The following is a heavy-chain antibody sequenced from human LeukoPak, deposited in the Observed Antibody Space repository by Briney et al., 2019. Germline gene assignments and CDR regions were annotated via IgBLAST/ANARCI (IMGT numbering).Heavy chain of an antibody. Sequence: GGSLRLSCATSGFTFSRYSMNWVRQAPGKGLEWVSYISSSSSTIYYADSVKGRFTISRDNAKNSVYLQMNSLRDEDTAVYYCARGYDFDYWGQGTLVTVSS. D-gene: IGHD3-3*01. CDR3: ARGYDFDY. CDR1: GFTFSRYS. V-gene: IGHV3-48*02. J-gene: IGHJ4*02. CDR2: ISSSSSTI.